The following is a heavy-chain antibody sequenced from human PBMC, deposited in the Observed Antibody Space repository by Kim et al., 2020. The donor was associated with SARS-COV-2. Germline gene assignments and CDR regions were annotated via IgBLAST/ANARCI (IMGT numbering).Heavy chain of an antibody. Sequence: SETLSLTCTVSGGSISSGGYYWSWIRQHPGKGLEWIGYIYYSGSTYYNPSLKSRVTISVDTSKNQFSLKLSSVTAADTAVYYCARVLGAITIFGVVIVNWFGPWGQGTLVTVSS. CDR3: ARVLGAITIFGVVIVNWFGP. CDR1: GGSISSGGYY. D-gene: IGHD3-3*01. J-gene: IGHJ5*02. CDR2: IYYSGST. V-gene: IGHV4-31*03.